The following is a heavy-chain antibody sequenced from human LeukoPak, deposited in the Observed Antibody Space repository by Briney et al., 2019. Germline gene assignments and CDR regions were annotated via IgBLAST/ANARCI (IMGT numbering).Heavy chain of an antibody. V-gene: IGHV3-23*01. D-gene: IGHD4-17*01. CDR2: ISGSGGST. CDR1: GFTFRNYW. Sequence: PGGSLRLSCEASGFTFRNYWMSWVRQFPGGGLEWVSAISGSGGSTYYADSVKGRFTISRDNSKNTLYLQMNSLRAEDTAVYYCAKEQYGDYAIDYWGQGTLVTVSS. J-gene: IGHJ4*02. CDR3: AKEQYGDYAIDY.